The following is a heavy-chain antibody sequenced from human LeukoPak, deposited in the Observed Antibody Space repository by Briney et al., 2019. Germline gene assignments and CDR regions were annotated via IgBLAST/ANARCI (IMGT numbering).Heavy chain of an antibody. V-gene: IGHV3-30*18. J-gene: IGHJ4*02. Sequence: PGRSLRLSCAASGFTFSSYGMHWVRQAPGKGLEWVAVISYDGSNKYYADSVKGQFTISRDNSKNTLYLQMNSLRAEDTAVYYCAKLNIQVEGATDNFDYWGQGTLVTVSS. CDR2: ISYDGSNK. CDR3: AKLNIQVEGATDNFDY. D-gene: IGHD1-26*01. CDR1: GFTFSSYG.